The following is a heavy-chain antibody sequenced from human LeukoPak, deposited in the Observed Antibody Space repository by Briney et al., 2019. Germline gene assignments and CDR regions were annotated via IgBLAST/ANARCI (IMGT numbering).Heavy chain of an antibody. CDR2: INYLGST. J-gene: IGHJ4*02. V-gene: IGHV4-39*01. CDR1: GGSVSSGNYF. CDR3: ARLSKGRNFDYFFDY. D-gene: IGHD3-9*01. Sequence: PSETLSLTCSVSGGSVSSGNYFWGWIRQPPGKGLEGIGNINYLGSTAYNPSLKSRITTSVDTSKHQFSLKLTSVTAADTAVYYCARLSKGRNFDYFFDYWGQGTLVTVSS.